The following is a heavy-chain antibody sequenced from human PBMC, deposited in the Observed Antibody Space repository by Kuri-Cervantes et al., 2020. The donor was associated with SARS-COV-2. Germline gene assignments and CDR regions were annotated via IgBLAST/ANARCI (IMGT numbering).Heavy chain of an antibody. CDR2: IIPIFGTA. CDR3: ARDPRGPNWFDP. Sequence: SVKVSCKASGGTFSSYAISWVRQAPGQGLEWMGGIIPIFGTANYAQEFQGRVTITADESTSTAYMELSSLRSEDTAVYYCARDPRGPNWFDPWGQGTLVTVSS. V-gene: IGHV1-69*13. J-gene: IGHJ5*02. CDR1: GGTFSSYA.